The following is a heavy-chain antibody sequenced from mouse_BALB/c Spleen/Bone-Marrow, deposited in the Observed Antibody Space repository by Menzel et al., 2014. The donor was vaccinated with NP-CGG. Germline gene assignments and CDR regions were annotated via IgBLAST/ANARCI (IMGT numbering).Heavy chain of an antibody. D-gene: IGHD2-3*01. J-gene: IGHJ4*01. CDR2: FDPFNGGT. V-gene: IGHV1S135*01. CDR1: GYLFTSYY. CDR3: ARSYDGYPYAMNY. Sequence: VQLQQSGPELMKPGASVKISCKASGYLFTSYYMHWVKQSHGESLEWIGYFDPFNGGTSYNQKFEGKATLTVDKSSSTAYMHLSSLTSEDSAVYFCARSYDGYPYAMNYWGQGTSVTVSS.